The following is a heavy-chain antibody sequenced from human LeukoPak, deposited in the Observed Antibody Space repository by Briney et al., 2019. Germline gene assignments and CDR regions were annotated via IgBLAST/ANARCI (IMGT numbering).Heavy chain of an antibody. J-gene: IGHJ4*02. V-gene: IGHV3-7*03. CDR2: IKQDGSEK. Sequence: GGSLRLSCAASGFTFSSYWMSWVRQAPGKGLVWVANIKQDGSEKYYVDSVKGRFTISRDNAKNSLYLQMNSLRAEDTAVYYCARAGYSSSWYVFDYWGQGTLVTVSS. CDR3: ARAGYSSSWYVFDY. CDR1: GFTFSSYW. D-gene: IGHD6-13*01.